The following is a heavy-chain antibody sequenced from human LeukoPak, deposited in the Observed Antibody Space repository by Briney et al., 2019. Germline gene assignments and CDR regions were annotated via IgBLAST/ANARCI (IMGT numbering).Heavy chain of an antibody. CDR2: IIPIFGTA. D-gene: IGHD1-7*01. Sequence: ASVKVSCKASGGTFSSYAISWVRQAPGQGLEWMGGIIPIFGTANYAQKFQGRVTITADESTSTAYMELSSLRSEDTAVYYCARDPDNWNYQPLLMDVWGKGTTVTVSS. CDR1: GGTFSSYA. V-gene: IGHV1-69*01. J-gene: IGHJ6*03. CDR3: ARDPDNWNYQPLLMDV.